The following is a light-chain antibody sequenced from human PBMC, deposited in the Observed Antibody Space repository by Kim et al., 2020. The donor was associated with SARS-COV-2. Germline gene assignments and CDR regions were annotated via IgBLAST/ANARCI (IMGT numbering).Light chain of an antibody. Sequence: SITTTCTGTSSAVGGYNYVTWYQQHPGKAPKLMIYDVSKRPSGVPNRFSGSKSGNTASLTISGLQSEDEADYYCSSYTSSSTHYVFGTGTKVTVL. V-gene: IGLV2-14*04. CDR1: SSAVGGYNY. J-gene: IGLJ1*01. CDR2: DVS. CDR3: SSYTSSSTHYV.